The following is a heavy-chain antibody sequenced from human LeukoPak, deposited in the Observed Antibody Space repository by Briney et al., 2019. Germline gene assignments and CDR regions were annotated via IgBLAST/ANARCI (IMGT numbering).Heavy chain of an antibody. Sequence: GGSLRLSCAASGFTFSSYAMSWVRQAPGKGLEWVANINVDGSNIWHLGSVKGRFTVSRDNARNALYLQMNSLRVEDTAVYYCTRVIVAVPGYFDYFDFWGQGALVTVSS. V-gene: IGHV3-7*01. CDR2: INVDGSNI. CDR1: GFTFSSYA. CDR3: TRVIVAVPGYFDYFDF. D-gene: IGHD6-19*01. J-gene: IGHJ4*02.